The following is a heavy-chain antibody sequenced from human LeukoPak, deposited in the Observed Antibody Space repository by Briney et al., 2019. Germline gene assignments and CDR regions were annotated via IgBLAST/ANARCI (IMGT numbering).Heavy chain of an antibody. CDR3: ARDRYSSGWYENWFDP. J-gene: IGHJ5*02. V-gene: IGHV4-31*03. D-gene: IGHD6-19*01. Sequence: SQTLSLTCTVAGGSIRSGAYYWSWIRQLPGKGLEWIGYIYYSGSTYYNPSLKSRVTISVDTSKNQFSLKLSSVTAADTAVYYCARDRYSSGWYENWFDPWGQGTLVTVSS. CDR1: GGSIRSGAYY. CDR2: IYYSGST.